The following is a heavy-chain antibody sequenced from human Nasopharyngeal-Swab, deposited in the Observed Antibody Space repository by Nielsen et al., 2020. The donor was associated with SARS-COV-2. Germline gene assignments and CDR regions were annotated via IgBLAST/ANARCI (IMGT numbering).Heavy chain of an antibody. CDR3: AAYPMVRGVIKNWFDP. V-gene: IGHV1-24*01. CDR2: FDPEDGET. CDR1: GGTFSTYG. Sequence: ASVKVSCKASGGTFSTYGISWVRQAPGKGLEWMGGFDPEDGETIYAQKFQGRVTMTEDTSTDTAYMELSSLRSEDTAVYYCAAYPMVRGVIKNWFDPWGQGTLVTVSS. J-gene: IGHJ5*02. D-gene: IGHD3-10*01.